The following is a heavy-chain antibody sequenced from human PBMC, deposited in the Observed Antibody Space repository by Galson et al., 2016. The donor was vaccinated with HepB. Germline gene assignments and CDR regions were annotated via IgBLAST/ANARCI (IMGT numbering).Heavy chain of an antibody. J-gene: IGHJ5*02. D-gene: IGHD4-23*01. CDR2: INSDGTIS. V-gene: IGHV3-74*01. CDR1: GFAFSSHW. CDR3: VRDHSVVPTTAYNWFDP. Sequence: SLRLSCAASGFAFSSHWMHWVRQDLGKGLVWVSRINSDGTISNYADSVKGRFTISRDNAKNTPYLQMNSLRAEETAVYFCVRDHSVVPTTAYNWFDPWGRGTLVTVSS.